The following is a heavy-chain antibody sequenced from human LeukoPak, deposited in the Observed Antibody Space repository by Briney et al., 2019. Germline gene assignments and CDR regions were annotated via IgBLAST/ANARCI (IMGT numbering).Heavy chain of an antibody. CDR1: DYSISSSYY. CDR2: IYHSGST. J-gene: IGHJ4*02. V-gene: IGHV4-38-2*02. Sequence: PSETLSLTCSVSDYSISSSYYWGWIRQPPGKGLEWIGNIYHSGSTYYNPSLTGRVTISVDTSKNQFSLKLSSVTAAETAVYYCARTYTNYPNRPFDYWGQGTLVTVSS. D-gene: IGHD4-11*01. CDR3: ARTYTNYPNRPFDY.